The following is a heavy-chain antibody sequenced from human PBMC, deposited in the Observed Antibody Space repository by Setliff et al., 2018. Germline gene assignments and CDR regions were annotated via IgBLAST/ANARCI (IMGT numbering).Heavy chain of an antibody. CDR1: GFTFSSYA. J-gene: IGHJ6*02. V-gene: IGHV3-23*01. D-gene: IGHD1-26*01. CDR2: ISGSSGNT. CDR3: ARSSYSGSYLNV. Sequence: TGGSLRLSCVASGFTFSSYAMSWVRQAPGKGLEWVSAISGSSGNTFYADSVKGRFTISRENSKDTLYLQMNSLRAEDTAVYYCARSSYSGSYLNVWGQGTTVTVSS.